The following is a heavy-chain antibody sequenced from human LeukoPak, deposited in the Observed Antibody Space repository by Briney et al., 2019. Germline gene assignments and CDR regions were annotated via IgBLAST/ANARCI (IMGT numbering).Heavy chain of an antibody. CDR3: ARDHPIWFGELFTYFDL. Sequence: SETLSLTCAVYGGSFSGYYWSWIRQPPGKGLEWIGEINHSGSANYNPSLKSRVTISVDTSKNQFSLKLSSVTAADTAVYYCARDHPIWFGELFTYFDLWGRGTLVTVSS. J-gene: IGHJ2*01. CDR1: GGSFSGYY. D-gene: IGHD3-10*01. V-gene: IGHV4-34*01. CDR2: INHSGSA.